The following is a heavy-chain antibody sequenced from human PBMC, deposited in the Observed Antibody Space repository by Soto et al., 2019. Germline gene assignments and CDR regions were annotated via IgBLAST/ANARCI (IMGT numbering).Heavy chain of an antibody. Sequence: GGSLRLSCAASGFTFRSFTMNWFRQAPGKGLEWVSTVSSNSAYIYYTDALRGRFTISRDNAKNSLHLQMNSLRAEDTAVYYCTRDASRDSSARGWFDPWGPGTLVTVSS. CDR2: VSSNSAYI. CDR3: TRDASRDSSARGWFDP. D-gene: IGHD6-13*01. J-gene: IGHJ5*02. V-gene: IGHV3-21*01. CDR1: GFTFRSFT.